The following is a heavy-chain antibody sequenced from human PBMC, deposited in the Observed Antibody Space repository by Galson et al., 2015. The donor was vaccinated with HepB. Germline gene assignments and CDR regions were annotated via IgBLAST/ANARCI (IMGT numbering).Heavy chain of an antibody. J-gene: IGHJ4*02. V-gene: IGHV3-23*01. CDR3: AKHTGIGGGWFFDY. CDR1: GFTFSSYA. Sequence: LRLSCAASGFTFSSYAMTWVRQAPGKGLEWVSAISDNGGGTFYADSVKGRFTISRDNSKNTLFLQMNSLRAEDTAVYYCAKHTGIGGGWFFDYWGQGTLVTVSS. D-gene: IGHD6-19*01. CDR2: ISDNGGGT.